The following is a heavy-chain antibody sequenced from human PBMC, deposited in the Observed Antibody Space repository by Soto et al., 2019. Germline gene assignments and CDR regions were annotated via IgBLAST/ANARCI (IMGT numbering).Heavy chain of an antibody. J-gene: IGHJ4*02. CDR3: ARSIVVVTDPDY. CDR1: GYTFTSYA. CDR2: INAGNGNT. D-gene: IGHD2-21*02. Sequence: ASVKVSCKASGYTFTSYAMHWVRQAPGQRLEWMGWINAGNGNTKYSQKFQGRVTITRDTSASTAYMELSSLRSEDTAVYYCARSIVVVTDPDYWGQGTLVTVSS. V-gene: IGHV1-3*01.